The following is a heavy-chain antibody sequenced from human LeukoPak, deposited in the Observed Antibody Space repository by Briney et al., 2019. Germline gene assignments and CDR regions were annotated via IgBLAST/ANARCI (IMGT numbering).Heavy chain of an antibody. CDR1: GFSFSDYW. CDR3: ARETASIVGASGFDP. V-gene: IGHV3-7*01. J-gene: IGHJ5*02. D-gene: IGHD1-26*01. Sequence: PGGSLRLSCAASGFSFSDYWMSWVRQAPGKGLEWVANIKQDGSEKYYVDSVKGRFTISRDNAKKSLYLQMNSLRAEDTAVYYCARETASIVGASGFDPWGQGTLVTVSS. CDR2: IKQDGSEK.